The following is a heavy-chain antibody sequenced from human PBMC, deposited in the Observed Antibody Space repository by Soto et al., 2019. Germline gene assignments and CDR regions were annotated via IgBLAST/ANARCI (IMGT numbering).Heavy chain of an antibody. CDR1: GGTFSSYA. CDR2: IIPIFGTA. Sequence: EASVKVSCKASGGTFSSYAISWVRQAPGQGLEWMGGIIPIFGTANYAQKFQGRVTITADESTSTAYMELSSLRSEDTAVYYCARNAGYCSSTSCHHAYYYYGMDVWGQGTTVTVSS. D-gene: IGHD2-2*01. J-gene: IGHJ6*02. CDR3: ARNAGYCSSTSCHHAYYYYGMDV. V-gene: IGHV1-69*13.